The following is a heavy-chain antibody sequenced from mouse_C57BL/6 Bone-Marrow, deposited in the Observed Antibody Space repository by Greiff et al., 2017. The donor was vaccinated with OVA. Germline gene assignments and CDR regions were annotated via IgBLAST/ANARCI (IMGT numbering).Heavy chain of an antibody. CDR3: ARYGNVAY. CDR1: GYSITSGYY. D-gene: IGHD1-1*01. CDR2: ISYDGSN. Sequence: EVKLMESGPGLVKPSQSLSLTCSVPGYSITSGYYWNWIRQFPGNKLEWMGYISYDGSNNYNPSLKNRISITRDTSKNQFFLKLNSVTTEDTATYYCARYGNVAYWGQGTLVTVSA. J-gene: IGHJ3*01. V-gene: IGHV3-6*01.